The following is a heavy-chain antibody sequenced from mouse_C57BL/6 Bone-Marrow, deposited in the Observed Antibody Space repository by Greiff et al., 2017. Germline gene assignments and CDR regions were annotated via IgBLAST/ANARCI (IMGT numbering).Heavy chain of an antibody. CDR3: ARDEGAAYYSPMDD. V-gene: IGHV1-62-2*01. D-gene: IGHD2-12*01. Sequence: VQLLQSGAELVKPGASVKLSCKASGYTFTEYTIYWVKQRSGQGLEWIGCFYPGSGSIKYNEKFKDKATLTGDKSSSTVYMELSRLTSEDSAVYFGARDEGAAYYSPMDDWGQGTSVTVSS. J-gene: IGHJ4*01. CDR1: GYTFTEYT. CDR2: FYPGSGSI.